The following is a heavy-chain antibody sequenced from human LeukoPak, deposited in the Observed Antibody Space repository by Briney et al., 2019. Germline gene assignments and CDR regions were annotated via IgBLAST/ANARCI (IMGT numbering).Heavy chain of an antibody. D-gene: IGHD3-3*01. V-gene: IGHV3-7*01. J-gene: IGHJ4*02. CDR2: INQDGSEK. CDR1: GFPFSTFW. CDR3: ARDRNTDFWSGYYTNYFDY. Sequence: GGSLRLSCAVSGFPFSTFWMSWVRQAPGKGLEWVANINQDGSEKYYVDSVKGRFTISRDNAKNSLYLQMNSLRAEDTAVYYCARDRNTDFWSGYYTNYFDYWGQGTLVTVSS.